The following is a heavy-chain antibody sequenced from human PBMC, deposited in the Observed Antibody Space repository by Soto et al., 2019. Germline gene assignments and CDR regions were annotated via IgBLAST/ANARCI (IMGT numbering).Heavy chain of an antibody. J-gene: IGHJ5*02. V-gene: IGHV4-30-4*01. D-gene: IGHD3-3*01. Sequence: SETLSLTCTVSGGSISSGDYYWSWIRQPPGKGLEWIGYIYYSGSTYYNPSLKSRVTISVDTSKNQFSLKLSSVTAADTAVYYCARERFWQGWFDPWGQGTLVTVSS. CDR2: IYYSGST. CDR3: ARERFWQGWFDP. CDR1: GGSISSGDYY.